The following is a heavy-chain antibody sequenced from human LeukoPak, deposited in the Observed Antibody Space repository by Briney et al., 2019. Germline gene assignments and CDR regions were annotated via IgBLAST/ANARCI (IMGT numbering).Heavy chain of an antibody. Sequence: SETLSLTCTVSGGSISSYYWSWIRQPPGKGLDWIGYIYHSGSTNYNRSLKSRVTISVDTSKNQFSLKVYSVTAADTAVYFCARSLDGDYGNFDYWGQGTLVTVSS. CDR1: GGSISSYY. CDR2: IYHSGST. D-gene: IGHD4-17*01. V-gene: IGHV4-59*01. J-gene: IGHJ4*02. CDR3: ARSLDGDYGNFDY.